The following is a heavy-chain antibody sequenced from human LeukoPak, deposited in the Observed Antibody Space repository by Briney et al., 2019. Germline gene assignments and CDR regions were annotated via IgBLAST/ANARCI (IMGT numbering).Heavy chain of an antibody. D-gene: IGHD3-22*01. CDR1: GFTFSNYG. CDR3: ARGGHYERSGYYLDY. V-gene: IGHV3-33*01. Sequence: PGGSLRLSCAASGFTFSNYGMHWVRQAPGKGLEWVAVIWYDGNKNYYADSVKGRFTISRDNSKNRLYLQMNSLRDEDTAVYYCARGGHYERSGYYLDYWGQGTLVTVSS. CDR2: IWYDGNKN. J-gene: IGHJ4*02.